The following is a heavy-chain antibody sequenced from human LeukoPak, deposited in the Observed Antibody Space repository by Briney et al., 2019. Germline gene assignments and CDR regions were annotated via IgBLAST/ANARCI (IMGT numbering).Heavy chain of an antibody. CDR3: ARVAKERVGGVYYFDY. Sequence: PGGSLRXSXXASGXXFSXYDXXWVRQATGKGLEWVSAIGTAGDTYYTGSVKGRFTISRENAKNSLYLQMNSLRAGDTAVYYCARVAKERVGGVYYFDYWGQGTLVTVSS. D-gene: IGHD1-1*01. CDR1: GXXFSXYD. CDR2: IGTAGDT. J-gene: IGHJ4*02. V-gene: IGHV3-13*01.